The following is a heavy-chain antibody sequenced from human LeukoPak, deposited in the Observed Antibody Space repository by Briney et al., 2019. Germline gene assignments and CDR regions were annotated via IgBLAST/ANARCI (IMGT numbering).Heavy chain of an antibody. D-gene: IGHD3-9*01. Sequence: PGGSLRLSCAASGFTFDDYAMHWVRQAPGKGLEWVSGISWNSGSIGYADSVKGRFTISRDNAKNSLYLQMNSLRAEDTALYYCAKDIVNGCDILIFDYWGQGTLVTVSS. CDR3: AKDIVNGCDILIFDY. J-gene: IGHJ4*02. CDR1: GFTFDDYA. V-gene: IGHV3-9*01. CDR2: ISWNSGSI.